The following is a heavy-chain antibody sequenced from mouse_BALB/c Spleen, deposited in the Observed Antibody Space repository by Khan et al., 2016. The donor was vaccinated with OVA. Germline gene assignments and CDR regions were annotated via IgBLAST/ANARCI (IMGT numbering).Heavy chain of an antibody. J-gene: IGHJ3*01. V-gene: IGHV5-6*02. Sequence: EVKLEVSGGDLVKTGGSLKLSCAASGFTFSTYGMSWVRQTPDKRLEWVATISSGGHYTYYIDSVKGRFTISRDNAKNILDLQMTSLRSEDTAMYYCARLAYYYNSEGFAYWGRGTLVTVAA. CDR2: ISSGGHYT. CDR3: ARLAYYYNSEGFAY. D-gene: IGHD1-1*02. CDR1: GFTFSTYG.